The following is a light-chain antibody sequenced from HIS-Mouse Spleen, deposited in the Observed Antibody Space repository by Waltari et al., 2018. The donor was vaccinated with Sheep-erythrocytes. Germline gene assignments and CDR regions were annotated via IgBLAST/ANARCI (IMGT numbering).Light chain of an antibody. CDR3: CSYAGSSTPWV. CDR1: SSDVGGYNY. Sequence: QSALTQPRSVSGSPGQSVTISCTGTSSDVGGYNYVSWYQQPPGKAPKLMIYDVSKRPSGGPERFSGSKSGNTASLTISGLQAEDEADYYCCSYAGSSTPWVFGGGTKLTVL. J-gene: IGLJ3*02. V-gene: IGLV2-11*01. CDR2: DVS.